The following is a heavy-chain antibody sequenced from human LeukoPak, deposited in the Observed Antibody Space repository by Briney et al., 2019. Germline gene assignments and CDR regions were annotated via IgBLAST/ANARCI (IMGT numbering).Heavy chain of an antibody. V-gene: IGHV4-30-2*01. CDR2: IYHSGST. CDR3: ARVVGYCSSTSCYTQVYYYYYMDV. J-gene: IGHJ6*03. Sequence: SETLSLTCTVSGGSISSGGYYWSWIRQPPGKGLEWIGYIYHSGSTYYNPSLKSRVTISVDRSKNQFSLKLSSVTAADTAVYYCARVVGYCSSTSCYTQVYYYYYMDVWGKGTTVTVSS. CDR1: GGSISSGGYY. D-gene: IGHD2-2*02.